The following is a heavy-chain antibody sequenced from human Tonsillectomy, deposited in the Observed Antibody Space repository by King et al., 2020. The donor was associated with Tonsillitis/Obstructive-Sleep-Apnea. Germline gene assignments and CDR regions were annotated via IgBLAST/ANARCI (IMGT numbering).Heavy chain of an antibody. D-gene: IGHD1-14*01. CDR3: TGRNQFDY. Sequence: VQLVESGGGLLKPGGSLRLSCVVSGFTFSNAWMSWVRQAPGKGLEWVGRIKSKTDGGTTEYAAPVKGRFTISRDDSKNTLYLQMNSLKTEDTAMYYCTGRNQFDYWGQGTLVTVSS. CDR2: IKSKTDGGTT. CDR1: GFTFSNAW. J-gene: IGHJ4*02. V-gene: IGHV3-15*01.